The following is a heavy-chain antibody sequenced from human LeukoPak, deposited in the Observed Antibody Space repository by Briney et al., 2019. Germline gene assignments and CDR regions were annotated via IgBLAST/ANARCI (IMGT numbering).Heavy chain of an antibody. CDR2: IYYSGNT. Sequence: SETLSLTCTVSGGSISSGSYYWGWIRQPPGKGLEWIGSIYYSGNTYYNGSLKSRVTISVDTSKNQFSLKLRSVTAADTAVYYCVRRILGGSGWTFDYWGRGALVSVSS. CDR1: GGSISSGSYY. D-gene: IGHD6-19*01. CDR3: VRRILGGSGWTFDY. J-gene: IGHJ4*02. V-gene: IGHV4-39*01.